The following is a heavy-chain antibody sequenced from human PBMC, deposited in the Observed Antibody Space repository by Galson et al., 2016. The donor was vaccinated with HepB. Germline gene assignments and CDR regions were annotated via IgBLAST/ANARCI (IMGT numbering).Heavy chain of an antibody. V-gene: IGHV4-39*02. Sequence: SETLSPPCTVSGDPFSSSAYYWAWIRQPPGKGREWIGNIYYPHTTYHTPTLKRPVPISLDTTKNHFSLRLSSGTAADTAVYYCARLTRVDFGTDWRTLFDYWGQGTLVTVSS. J-gene: IGHJ4*02. CDR2: IYYPHTT. CDR1: GDPFSSSAYY. D-gene: IGHD3-9*01. CDR3: ARLTRVDFGTDWRTLFDY.